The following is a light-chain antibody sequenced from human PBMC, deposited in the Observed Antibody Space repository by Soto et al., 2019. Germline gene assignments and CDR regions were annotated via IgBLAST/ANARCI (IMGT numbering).Light chain of an antibody. CDR3: QSYDTSNIWV. Sequence: NFMLTQPHSVSESPGKTVTISCTRSSGSISDNFVQWYRQRPGSAPTTVIYEDNQRPSGVPARFSGSIDSSSNSASLAISGLMTEDEADYYCQSYDTSNIWVFGGGTKVTVL. J-gene: IGLJ3*02. CDR1: SGSISDNF. CDR2: EDN. V-gene: IGLV6-57*03.